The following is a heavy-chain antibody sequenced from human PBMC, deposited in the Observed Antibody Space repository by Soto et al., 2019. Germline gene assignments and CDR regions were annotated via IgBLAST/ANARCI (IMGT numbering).Heavy chain of an antibody. CDR1: DGSISSYY. V-gene: IGHV4-59*01. D-gene: IGHD1-26*01. CDR2: IYGTGTT. J-gene: IGHJ4*02. Sequence: KSSETLSLTCTVSDGSISSYYWSWIRQPPGKGLEWIGYIYGTGTTNYAPSLKSRVTMSLHTSKNQFSPTLNSVTAADTAMYYCAEFSSGTYLFGLWGPGTLVTVSS. CDR3: AEFSSGTYLFGL.